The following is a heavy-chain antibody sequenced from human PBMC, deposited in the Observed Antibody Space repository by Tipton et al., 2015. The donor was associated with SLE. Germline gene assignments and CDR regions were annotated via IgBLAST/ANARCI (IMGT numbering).Heavy chain of an antibody. CDR2: INSDGSST. V-gene: IGHV3-74*01. J-gene: IGHJ4*02. CDR3: ARGGRNTGYCSGGSCFEGRY. D-gene: IGHD2-15*01. CDR1: RFTFSSYW. Sequence: SLRLSCAASRFTFSSYWMHWARQAPGKGLVWVSRINSDGSSTNYADSVKGRFTISRDNAKNTLYLQMNSLRAEDTAVYYCARGGRNTGYCSGGSCFEGRYWGQGTLVTVSS.